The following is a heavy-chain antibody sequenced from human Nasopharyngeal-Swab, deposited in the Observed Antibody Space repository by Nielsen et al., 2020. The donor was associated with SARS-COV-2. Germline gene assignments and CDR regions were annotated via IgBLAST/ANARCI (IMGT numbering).Heavy chain of an antibody. CDR1: GFSFTTYW. CDR3: AKGDTDGANDAFDI. D-gene: IGHD1-26*01. V-gene: IGHV3-74*01. J-gene: IGHJ3*02. Sequence: GESLKISCVASGFSFTTYWMHWVRQAPGKGLVWVSRINGDGTWISYADSVKGRFTISRDNSKNTLSLQMNSLRAEDTAVYYCAKGDTDGANDAFDIWGQGTMVTVSS. CDR2: INGDGTWI.